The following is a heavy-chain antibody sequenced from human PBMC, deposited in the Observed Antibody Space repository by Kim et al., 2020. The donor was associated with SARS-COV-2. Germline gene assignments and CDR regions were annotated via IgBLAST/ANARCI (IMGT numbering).Heavy chain of an antibody. J-gene: IGHJ4*02. V-gene: IGHV3-53*01. Sequence: GGYLRLSCAASGFTVSSNYMSWVRQAPGKGLEWVSVIYSGGSTYYADSVKGRFTISRDNSKNTLYLQMNSLRAEDTAVYYCAGSIAAAEYYFDYWGQGTLVTVSS. CDR1: GFTVSSNY. D-gene: IGHD6-13*01. CDR3: AGSIAAAEYYFDY. CDR2: IYSGGST.